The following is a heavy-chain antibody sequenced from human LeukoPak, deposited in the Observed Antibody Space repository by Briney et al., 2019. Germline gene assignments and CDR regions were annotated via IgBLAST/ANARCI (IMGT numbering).Heavy chain of an antibody. CDR3: ARGYCGGDCYGPHAFDI. CDR1: GFTVSSNY. D-gene: IGHD2-21*02. CDR2: IYSGGRT. J-gene: IGHJ3*02. V-gene: IGHV3-53*05. Sequence: GGSLRLSCAASGFTVSSNYMSWVRQAPGKGLEWVSVIYSGGRTYYADFVKGRFTISRDNSKKTLYLQMNSLRAEDMAVYYCARGYCGGDCYGPHAFDIWGQGTMVTVSS.